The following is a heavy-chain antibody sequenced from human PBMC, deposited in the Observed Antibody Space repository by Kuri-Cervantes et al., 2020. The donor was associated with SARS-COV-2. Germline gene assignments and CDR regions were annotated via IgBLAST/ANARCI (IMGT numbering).Heavy chain of an antibody. J-gene: IGHJ4*02. CDR1: GFTFSSYG. V-gene: IGHV3-30*18. CDR2: ISYDGSTK. D-gene: IGHD2-15*01. Sequence: GESLKISCAASGFTFSSYGMHWVRQAPGKGLEWVAVISYDGSTKYYGDSVKGRFTISRDNSKNTLYLQMNSLRAEDTAVYYCAKDQHGIIVVVAAIDYWGQGTLVTVSS. CDR3: AKDQHGIIVVVAAIDY.